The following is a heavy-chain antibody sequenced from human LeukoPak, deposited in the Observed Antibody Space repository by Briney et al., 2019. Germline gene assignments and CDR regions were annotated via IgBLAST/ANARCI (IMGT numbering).Heavy chain of an antibody. CDR1: GGTFSSYA. V-gene: IGHV1-69*05. CDR3: AREYGYYGSGSQDNWFDP. CDR2: IIPIFGTA. Sequence: ASVKVSCKASGGTFSSYAISWVRQAPGEGVERMGGIIPIFGTANYAQKFQGRVTITTEEYTRTAYMELRRVRHGDTEGYYCAREYGYYGSGSQDNWFDPWGQGTLVTVSS. J-gene: IGHJ5*02. D-gene: IGHD3-10*01.